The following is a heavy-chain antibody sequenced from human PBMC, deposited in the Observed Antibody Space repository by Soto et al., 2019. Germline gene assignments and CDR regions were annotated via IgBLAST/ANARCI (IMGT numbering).Heavy chain of an antibody. CDR3: ASDRSLGSNWYYYLES. D-gene: IGHD1-20*01. J-gene: IGHJ4*02. CDR1: GFTFSSRA. V-gene: IGHV3-48*02. Sequence: GGSLRLSCTASGFTFSSRAMNWVRQFPGRGLEWVSYISSSSSNIDYADSVKGRFTVSRDNAKNSLYLQMNTLRDEDTAVYYCASDRSLGSNWYYYLESWGQGTMVTVYS. CDR2: ISSSSSNI.